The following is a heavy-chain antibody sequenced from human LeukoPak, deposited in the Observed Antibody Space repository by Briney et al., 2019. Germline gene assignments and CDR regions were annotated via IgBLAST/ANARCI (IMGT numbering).Heavy chain of an antibody. Sequence: GGSLRLSCAASGFTFSSYAMSWVRRAPGKGLEWVSAISGSGGNTYYADSVKGRFTISRDNSKNTLYLQMNSLRAEDTAVYYCAKRQLVRTLYYYYYYMDVWGKGTTVTVSS. V-gene: IGHV3-23*01. D-gene: IGHD6-13*01. CDR2: ISGSGGNT. CDR1: GFTFSSYA. J-gene: IGHJ6*03. CDR3: AKRQLVRTLYYYYYYMDV.